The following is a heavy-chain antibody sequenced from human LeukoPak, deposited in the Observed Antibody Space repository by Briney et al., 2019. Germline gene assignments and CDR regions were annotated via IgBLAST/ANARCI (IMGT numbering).Heavy chain of an antibody. CDR1: GFTFSSYG. Sequence: PGRSLRLSCAASGFTFSSYGMHWVRQTPGEGLVWVSRINEHGSITDYADSVKDRFTIFRDNAKNTLYLHMNSLRAEDTAMYYCARDVGGAGSHWGQGTLVTVSS. CDR3: ARDVGGAGSH. CDR2: INEHGSIT. D-gene: IGHD3-10*01. V-gene: IGHV3-74*01. J-gene: IGHJ4*02.